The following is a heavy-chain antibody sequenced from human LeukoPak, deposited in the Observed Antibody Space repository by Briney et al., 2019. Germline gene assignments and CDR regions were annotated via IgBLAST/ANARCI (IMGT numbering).Heavy chain of an antibody. V-gene: IGHV4-34*01. CDR3: ARDRVKRVGATRREGFDY. CDR2: INHSGST. D-gene: IGHD1-26*01. CDR1: GGSFREHY. J-gene: IGHJ4*02. Sequence: SETLSLTCTVSGGSFREHYWSWIRQPPGKGLEWIGEINHSGSTNYNPSLKSRVTISVDTSKNQFSLKLSSVTAADTAVYYCARDRVKRVGATRREGFDYWGQGTLVTVSS.